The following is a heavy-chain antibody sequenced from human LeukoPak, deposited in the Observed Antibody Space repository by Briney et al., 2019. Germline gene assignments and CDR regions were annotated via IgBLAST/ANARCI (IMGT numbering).Heavy chain of an antibody. V-gene: IGHV4-59*01. CDR2: VHYGGST. D-gene: IGHD5-18*01. J-gene: IGHJ4*02. CDR3: ARQLSRVNYFDY. Sequence: SETLSLTCTVSGDSISNYFWSWIRQPPRKGLEWMAYVHYGGSTNYNPSLKSRVTISVDTSENQFSLKLSSVTAADTAVYYCARQLSRVNYFDYWGQGTLVTVSS. CDR1: GDSISNYF.